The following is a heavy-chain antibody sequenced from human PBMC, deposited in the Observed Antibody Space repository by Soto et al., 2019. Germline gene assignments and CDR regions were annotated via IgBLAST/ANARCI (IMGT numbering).Heavy chain of an antibody. V-gene: IGHV3-11*03. CDR3: AGYDRSGYPY. Sequence: PGGSLRLSCAASGFTFSDYYMSWIRQAPGKGLEWVSYISRSSTYTNYADYVKGRFTISRDNAKNSLYLQMNSLRAEDTAVYYCAGYDRSGYPYWGQGTLVTVSS. D-gene: IGHD3-22*01. CDR2: ISRSSTYT. CDR1: GFTFSDYY. J-gene: IGHJ4*02.